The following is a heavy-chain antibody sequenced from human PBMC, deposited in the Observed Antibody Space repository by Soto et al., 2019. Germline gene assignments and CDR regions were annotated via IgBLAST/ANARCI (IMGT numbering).Heavy chain of an antibody. D-gene: IGHD2-21*01. Sequence: PGGSLRLSCAASGFTFGSYSMNWVRQAPGKGLEWVSSISSNRSNIYYADSVKGRFTISRDNSKNTVYLQMSSLRADDTAVYYCAKGIPLGSQWGQGTLVTVSS. CDR3: AKGIPLGSQ. CDR1: GFTFGSYS. CDR2: ISSNRSNI. J-gene: IGHJ4*02. V-gene: IGHV3-21*01.